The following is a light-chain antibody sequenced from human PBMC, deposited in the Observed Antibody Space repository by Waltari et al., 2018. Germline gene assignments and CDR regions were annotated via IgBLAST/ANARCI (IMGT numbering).Light chain of an antibody. J-gene: IGLJ1*01. V-gene: IGLV3-10*01. Sequence: SYELTQTPSVSVSPGQTARITCSGHELPRKYAYGFQQKSGQAPRRVIYEDTKRPSGIPERFSGSSSGTVATLTITGAQVDDEADYYCYSSDSTGLRVFGGGTTVVVL. CDR1: ELPRKY. CDR3: YSSDSTGLRV. CDR2: EDT.